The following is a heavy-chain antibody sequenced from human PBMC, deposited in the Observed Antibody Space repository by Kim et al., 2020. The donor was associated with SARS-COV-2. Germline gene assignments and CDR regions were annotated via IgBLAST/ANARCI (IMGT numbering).Heavy chain of an antibody. D-gene: IGHD2-21*01. V-gene: IGHV4-34*01. CDR2: INHSGNT. Sequence: SETLSLTCAAYGGSFSNYSWSWIRQSPGKGLEWIWEINHSGNTNYNPSLKSRVTISVDTSKNQISLNMSAVTAADTTVDDCARIVAFDFDYWGQGMRVTV. J-gene: IGHJ4*02. CDR1: GGSFSNYS. CDR3: ARIVAFDFDY.